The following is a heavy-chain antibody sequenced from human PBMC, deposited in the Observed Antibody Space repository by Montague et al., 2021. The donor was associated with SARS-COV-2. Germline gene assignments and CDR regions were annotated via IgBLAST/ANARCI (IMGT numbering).Heavy chain of an antibody. V-gene: IGHV4-59*08. D-gene: IGHD2-21*01. CDR1: GDSINSFY. Sequence: SETLSLTCAVYGDSINSFYWNWIRQPPGKGLEWIGYINHTGSFNYNPSLKSRVTMSVDTSKNQFSLSLNSVTAADTAMYYCARRVAIRKDAFDVWGQGTMVIVSS. CDR3: ARRVAIRKDAFDV. CDR2: INHTGSF. J-gene: IGHJ3*01.